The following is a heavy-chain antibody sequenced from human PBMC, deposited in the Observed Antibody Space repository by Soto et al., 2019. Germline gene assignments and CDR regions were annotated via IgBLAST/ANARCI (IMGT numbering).Heavy chain of an antibody. CDR2: ISYDGSNK. D-gene: IGHD4-17*01. CDR3: ARDQADDYGDYDLWRALGAFDI. V-gene: IGHV3-30-3*01. J-gene: IGHJ3*02. CDR1: GFTFSSYA. Sequence: GGSLILSCAASGFTFSSYAMHWVRQAPGKGLEWVAVISYDGSNKYYADSVKGRFTISRDNSKNTLYLQMNSLRAEDTAVYYCARDQADDYGDYDLWRALGAFDIWGQGTMVTVSS.